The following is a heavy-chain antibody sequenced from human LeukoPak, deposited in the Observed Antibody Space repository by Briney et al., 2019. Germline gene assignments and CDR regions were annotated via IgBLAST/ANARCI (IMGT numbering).Heavy chain of an antibody. CDR2: INPNSGGT. Sequence: ASVKVSCKASGYTFTGYYMHWVRQAPGQGLEWMGWINPNSGGTNYAQKFQGRVTMTRDTSISTAYMELSRLRSDDTAVYYCARKYYDSSGYYYADNWFDPWAREPWSPSPQ. CDR1: GYTFTGYY. V-gene: IGHV1-2*02. D-gene: IGHD3-22*01. J-gene: IGHJ5*02. CDR3: ARKYYDSSGYYYADNWFDP.